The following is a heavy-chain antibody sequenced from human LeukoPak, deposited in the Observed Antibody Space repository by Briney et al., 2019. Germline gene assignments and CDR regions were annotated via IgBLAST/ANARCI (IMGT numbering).Heavy chain of an antibody. CDR1: GYTFTSYG. J-gene: IGHJ5*02. D-gene: IGHD3-10*01. CDR3: ARDSLWFGELFPLYNWFDP. Sequence: ASVKVSCKASGYTFTSYGISWVRQAPGQGLEWMGWISSYNGNTNYAQKLQGRVTMTTDTSTSTAYMELRSLRSDDTAVHYCARDSLWFGELFPLYNWFDPWGQGTLVTVSS. CDR2: ISSYNGNT. V-gene: IGHV1-18*01.